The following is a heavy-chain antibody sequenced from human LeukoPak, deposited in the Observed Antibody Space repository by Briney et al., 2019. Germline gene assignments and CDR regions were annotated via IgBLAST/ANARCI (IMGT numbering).Heavy chain of an antibody. CDR3: VKDFLHGPHIEPVGSVGPFDY. CDR2: LHADSGMT. V-gene: IGHV3-23*01. D-gene: IGHD2-2*01. J-gene: IGHJ4*02. Sequence: GGSLRLSCAASGFTFSTDVMSWVRQAPGKGLEWVSGLHADSGMTYYADSVKGRFTISRDNSKNTLYFQMNSLRAEDTAVYYCVKDFLHGPHIEPVGSVGPFDYWGQGTLVTVSS. CDR1: GFTFSTDV.